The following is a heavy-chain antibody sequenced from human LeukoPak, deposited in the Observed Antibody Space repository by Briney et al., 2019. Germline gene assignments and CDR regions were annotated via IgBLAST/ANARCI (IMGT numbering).Heavy chain of an antibody. CDR3: ARGPDDYGDYRARFDY. V-gene: IGHV4-59*01. Sequence: PSETLSLTCTVSGGSISSYYWSWIRQPPGKGLEYIGYIYYSGTTISNPSLKSRLTISIDTSKNQFSLKLSSVTAADTVVYFCARGPDDYGDYRARFDYWGQGTLVTVSS. D-gene: IGHD4-17*01. CDR1: GGSISSYY. J-gene: IGHJ4*02. CDR2: IYYSGTT.